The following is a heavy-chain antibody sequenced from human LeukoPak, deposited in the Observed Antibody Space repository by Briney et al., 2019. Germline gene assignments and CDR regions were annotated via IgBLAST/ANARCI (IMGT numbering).Heavy chain of an antibody. J-gene: IGHJ4*02. CDR1: GGSISDYY. CDR3: ARDYRGYGSGAPFDS. Sequence: SETLSLACTVSGGSISDYYWSWIRQPPGKGLEYIGYIYYSGSTNYNPSLKSRVTISVDTSRNQFSLKLTSVTAADTAVYYCARDYRGYGSGAPFDSWGQGLLVAVSS. D-gene: IGHD3-10*01. CDR2: IYYSGST. V-gene: IGHV4-59*01.